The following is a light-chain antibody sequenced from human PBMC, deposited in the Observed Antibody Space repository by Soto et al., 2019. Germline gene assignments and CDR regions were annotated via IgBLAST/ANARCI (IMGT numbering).Light chain of an antibody. CDR1: SSDVGGYNY. CDR3: SSYTSSSTV. J-gene: IGLJ1*01. Sequence: QSVLTQPASVPGSPGQSITISCTGTSSDVGGYNYVSWYQQHPGKAPKLMIYEVSNRPSGVSTRFSGSKSGNTASLTISGLQAEDEADYYCSSYTSSSTVFGTGTKVTVL. CDR2: EVS. V-gene: IGLV2-14*01.